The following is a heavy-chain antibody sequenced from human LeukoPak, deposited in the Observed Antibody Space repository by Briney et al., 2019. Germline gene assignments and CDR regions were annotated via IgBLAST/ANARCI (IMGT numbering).Heavy chain of an antibody. D-gene: IGHD2-15*01. CDR2: IKQDGSEK. J-gene: IGHJ4*02. CDR3: ARDVGAYCSGGSCYPGGY. V-gene: IGHV3-7*01. Sequence: GGSLRLSCAASGFTFSSYWMSWVRQAPGKGLEWVANIKQDGSEKYYVDSVKGRFTISRDNAKNSLYLQMNSLRAEDTAVYYCARDVGAYCSGGSCYPGGYWGQGTLVTVSS. CDR1: GFTFSSYW.